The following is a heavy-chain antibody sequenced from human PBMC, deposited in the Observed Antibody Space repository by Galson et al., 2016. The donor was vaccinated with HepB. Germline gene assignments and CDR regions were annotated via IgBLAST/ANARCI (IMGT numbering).Heavy chain of an antibody. V-gene: IGHV6-1*01. Sequence: CAISGDSVSSNSAAWNWVRLSPSRGLEWLGRTYYRSKWYKEYAESVKSRTTINAHTSENHFSLQLNSVTPEDTAVYYCARETAVTVTRDYYYTLDVWGQGTTVIVSS. J-gene: IGHJ6*02. CDR1: GDSVSSNSAA. CDR3: ARETAVTVTRDYYYTLDV. CDR2: TYYRSKWYK. D-gene: IGHD1/OR15-1a*01.